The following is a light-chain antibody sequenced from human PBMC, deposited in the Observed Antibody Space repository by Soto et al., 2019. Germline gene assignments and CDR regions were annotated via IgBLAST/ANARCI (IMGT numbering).Light chain of an antibody. CDR2: GAS. V-gene: IGKV3-20*01. CDR3: QFFGSSRYT. J-gene: IGKJ2*01. Sequence: ESGLRQSPGTVSLSPGERATLACRASQSISSSYLAWYQQKPGQAPRLLIYGASSRATGIPDRFSGSGSGTDFTLTISRLEPEDFAVYYCQFFGSSRYTFGQGTKLEIK. CDR1: QSISSSY.